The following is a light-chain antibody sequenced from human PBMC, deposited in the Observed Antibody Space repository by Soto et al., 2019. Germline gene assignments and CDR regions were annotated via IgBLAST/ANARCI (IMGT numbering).Light chain of an antibody. J-gene: IGKJ4*01. CDR2: GAY. Sequence: VLTQSPGTLSLPPGERATLSCRASQGVTSSYLGWYQQKPGQAPRLLIFGAYTRATGIPDRFSGSGFGTDFTLTISRLEPEDFAVYYCQQYGSSLKIIFGGGT. CDR3: QQYGSSLKII. CDR1: QGVTSSY. V-gene: IGKV3-20*01.